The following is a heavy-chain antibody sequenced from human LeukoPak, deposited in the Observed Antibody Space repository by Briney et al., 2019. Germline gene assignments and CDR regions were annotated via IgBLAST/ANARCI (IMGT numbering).Heavy chain of an antibody. CDR2: ISGSGGST. V-gene: IGHV3-23*01. CDR1: GFTFSSYA. Sequence: GGSLRLSCAASGFTFSSYAMSWSRQAPGKGREWVSAISGSGGSTYYADSVKGRFTISRDNSKNTLYLQMNSLRAEDTAVYYCAKDPYYYDSSGYYYWGQGTLVTVSS. CDR3: AKDPYYYDSSGYYY. D-gene: IGHD3-22*01. J-gene: IGHJ4*02.